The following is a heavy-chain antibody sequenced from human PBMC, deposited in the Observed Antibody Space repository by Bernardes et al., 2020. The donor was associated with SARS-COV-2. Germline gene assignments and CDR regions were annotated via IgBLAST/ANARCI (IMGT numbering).Heavy chain of an antibody. CDR1: GFTFSGYW. CDR3: ASNYGFYFGSGTAYYFHY. V-gene: IGHV3-7*01. D-gene: IGHD3-10*01. CDR2: IKQDGSEI. Sequence: GGSLRLSCAASGFTFSGYWMSWVHQAPGKGLEWVANIKQDGSEIYYVDSVKGRFTLSRDNAKNSLYLQMNSLRAEDTAVYYCASNYGFYFGSGTAYYFHYWGQGTLVTVSS. J-gene: IGHJ4*02.